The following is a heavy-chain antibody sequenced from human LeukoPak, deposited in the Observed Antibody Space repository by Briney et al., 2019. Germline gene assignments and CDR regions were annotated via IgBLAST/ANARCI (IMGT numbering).Heavy chain of an antibody. CDR1: GYTFTGYY. CDR2: IKPNSGAT. CDR3: ARGDGGNWNPSLDP. D-gene: IGHD1-1*01. J-gene: IGHJ5*02. V-gene: IGHV1-2*02. Sequence: ASVKVSCKPSGYTFTGYYMHWVRQAPGQGLEWMGWIKPNSGATNYAQKFQGRVTMTRDTSISTAYMELSRLRSDDTAVYYCARGDGGNWNPSLDPWGQGTLVTVSS.